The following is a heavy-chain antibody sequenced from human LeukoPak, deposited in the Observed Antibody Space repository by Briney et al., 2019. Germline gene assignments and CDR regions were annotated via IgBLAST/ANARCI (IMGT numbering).Heavy chain of an antibody. V-gene: IGHV4-38-2*01. CDR1: GYSISSGYY. J-gene: IGHJ3*02. CDR2: IYRSGST. CDR3: ARDPYYYAVNDAFDI. Sequence: SETLSLTCAVSGYSISSGYYWGWIRQPPGKGLEWIGSIYRSGSTYYNPSLKSRVTISVDTSKNQFSLKLSSVTAADTAVYYCARDPYYYAVNDAFDIWGQGTMVTVSS. D-gene: IGHD3-10*01.